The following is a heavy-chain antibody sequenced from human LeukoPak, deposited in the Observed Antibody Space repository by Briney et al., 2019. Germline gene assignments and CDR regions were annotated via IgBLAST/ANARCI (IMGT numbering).Heavy chain of an antibody. CDR2: MYSGGTT. D-gene: IGHD6-13*01. Sequence: SETLSLTCTVSDGSINGYYWSWIRQPPGKGLDWIGYMYSGGTTNYSPSLKSRVTISEDMSKNQFSLKLTSVTAADTAVYYCARHSGHSSTNDAFEIWGQGTMVIVSS. CDR1: DGSINGYY. J-gene: IGHJ3*02. V-gene: IGHV4-59*01. CDR3: ARHSGHSSTNDAFEI.